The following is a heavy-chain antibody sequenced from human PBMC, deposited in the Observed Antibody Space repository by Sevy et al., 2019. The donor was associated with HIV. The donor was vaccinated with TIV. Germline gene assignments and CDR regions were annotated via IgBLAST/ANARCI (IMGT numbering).Heavy chain of an antibody. J-gene: IGHJ4*02. D-gene: IGHD3-22*01. CDR2: FDPEDGER. CDR1: GYTLNQLS. V-gene: IGHV1-24*01. CDR3: ATTKDYYESSGCPFDY. Sequence: ASVKVSCKVSGYTLNQLSMHWVRQARGKGLEWMGSFDPEDGERFYAQKFQGRVTMTEDTSTDTAYMELSSLRSEDTAVYYCATTKDYYESSGCPFDYWGQGTLVTVSS.